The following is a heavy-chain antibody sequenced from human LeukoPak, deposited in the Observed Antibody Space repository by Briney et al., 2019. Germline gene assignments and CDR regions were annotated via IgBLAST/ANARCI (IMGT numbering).Heavy chain of an antibody. J-gene: IGHJ4*02. CDR1: GFTLSSYW. D-gene: IGHD4-17*01. CDR3: ARVSPNTVATLQYFDD. CDR2: IKPVGGEK. Sequence: PGGSLRLSCAASGFTLSSYWMSWVRQAPGEGLEWVANIKPVGGEKYHVDSVKGRSTTSRDKAKKPPYMQMDSLRAEHTSVHYCARVSPNTVATLQYFDDWGQGTLVTVSS. V-gene: IGHV3-7*03.